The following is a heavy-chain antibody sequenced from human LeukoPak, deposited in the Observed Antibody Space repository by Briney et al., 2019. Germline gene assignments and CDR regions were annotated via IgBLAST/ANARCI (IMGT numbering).Heavy chain of an antibody. CDR3: AGGRSGAFDI. Sequence: SETLSLTCTVSGGSISSSSYYWGWIRQPPGKGLEWIASIYYSGSTYHSPSLKSRVTISVDTSKNRFSLKLSSVTAADTAVYYCAGGRSGAFDIWGQGTMVTVSS. J-gene: IGHJ3*02. D-gene: IGHD1-14*01. V-gene: IGHV4-39*01. CDR2: IYYSGST. CDR1: GGSISSSSYY.